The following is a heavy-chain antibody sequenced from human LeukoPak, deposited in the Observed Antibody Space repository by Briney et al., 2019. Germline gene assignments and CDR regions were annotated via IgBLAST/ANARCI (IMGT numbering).Heavy chain of an antibody. Sequence: GGSLRLSCAAPGFTFSSYGMSWVRQAPGKVLEWVSAISGSGGSTYYADSVKGRFTISRDNSKNTLYLQMNSLRAEDMALYYCAKDINDSSGWDAFDIWGQGTMVTVSS. D-gene: IGHD3-22*01. CDR3: AKDINDSSGWDAFDI. CDR2: ISGSGGST. CDR1: GFTFSSYG. J-gene: IGHJ3*02. V-gene: IGHV3-23*01.